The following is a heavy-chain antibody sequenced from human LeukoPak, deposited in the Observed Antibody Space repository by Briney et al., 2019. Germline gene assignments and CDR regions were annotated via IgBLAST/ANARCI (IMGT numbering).Heavy chain of an antibody. D-gene: IGHD3-16*01. J-gene: IGHJ6*02. CDR1: GFRFSDFT. V-gene: IGHV3-23*01. Sequence: GGSLRLSCAASGFRFSDFTMSWVRQAPGKGPEWVSAIGGRGGSTYYADSVGGRFTISRDNSKDMVYLQMNSLKVEDTATYYCGKEGGAWGQGTKVTVSS. CDR3: GKEGGA. CDR2: IGGRGGST.